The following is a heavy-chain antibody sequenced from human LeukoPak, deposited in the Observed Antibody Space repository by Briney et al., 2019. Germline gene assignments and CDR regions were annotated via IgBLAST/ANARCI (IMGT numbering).Heavy chain of an antibody. D-gene: IGHD6-13*01. Sequence: PSETLSLTCAVYGGSFSGYYWSWNRQPPGKGLEWIGEINHSGSTNYNPSLKSRVTISVDTSKNQFSLKLSSVTAADTAVYYCARTDSSSWYNGYWGQGTLVTVSS. CDR2: INHSGST. CDR1: GGSFSGYY. V-gene: IGHV4-34*01. J-gene: IGHJ4*02. CDR3: ARTDSSSWYNGY.